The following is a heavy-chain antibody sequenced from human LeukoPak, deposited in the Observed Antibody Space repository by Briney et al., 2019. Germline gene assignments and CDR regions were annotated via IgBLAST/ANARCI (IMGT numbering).Heavy chain of an antibody. Sequence: GGSLRLSCATSGFTLSSYSMNWVRQAPGKGLEWVSYISSGSTTIYYADSVKGRFTISRDNAKNSLCLQMNSLRAADTAVDYCARDVEQWLVRVYYFDYWGQGTLVTVSS. CDR2: ISSGSTTI. CDR1: GFTLSSYS. CDR3: ARDVEQWLVRVYYFDY. V-gene: IGHV3-48*01. J-gene: IGHJ4*02. D-gene: IGHD6-19*01.